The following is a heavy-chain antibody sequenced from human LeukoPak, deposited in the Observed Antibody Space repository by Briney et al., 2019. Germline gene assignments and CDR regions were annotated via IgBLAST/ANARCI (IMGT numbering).Heavy chain of an antibody. Sequence: QPGGSLRLSCAVSGFTFSSYEMNWVRQAPGKGLEWLSYISSSGSRIYYVDSVKGRFTISRDNAKNSLYLQMNSLRVEDTAVYYCARIWSGTEGSGSFFDYWGQGTLVTVSS. CDR3: ARIWSGTEGSGSFFDY. J-gene: IGHJ4*02. V-gene: IGHV3-48*03. CDR2: ISSSGSRI. D-gene: IGHD3-10*01. CDR1: GFTFSSYE.